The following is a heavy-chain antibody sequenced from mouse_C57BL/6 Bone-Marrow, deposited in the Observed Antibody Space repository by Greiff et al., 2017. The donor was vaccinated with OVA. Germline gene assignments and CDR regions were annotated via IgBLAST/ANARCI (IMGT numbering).Heavy chain of an antibody. V-gene: IGHV14-4*01. J-gene: IGHJ1*03. Sequence: VQLQQSGAELVRPGASVKLSCTASGFNIKDDYMHWVKQRPEQGLEWIGWIDPENGDTEYASKVQGKATITADTSSNTAYLQLSSLTSEDSAVYYCTFYDGYYFWYFDVWGTGTTVTVSS. CDR2: IDPENGDT. CDR1: GFNIKDDY. CDR3: TFYDGYYFWYFDV. D-gene: IGHD2-3*01.